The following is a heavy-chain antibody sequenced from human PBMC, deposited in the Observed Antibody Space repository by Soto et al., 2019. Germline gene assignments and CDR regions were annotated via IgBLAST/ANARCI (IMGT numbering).Heavy chain of an antibody. J-gene: IGHJ6*02. CDR2: INAGNGNT. CDR1: GYTFTSYA. V-gene: IGHV1-3*01. D-gene: IGHD3-3*01. CDR3: ASLEFGMDV. Sequence: ASVKVSCKASGYTFTSYAMHWVRQAPGQRLEWMGWINAGNGNTKYSRKFQGRVTITRDTSASTAYMELSSLRSEDTAVYYCASLEFGMDVWGQGTTVTVSS.